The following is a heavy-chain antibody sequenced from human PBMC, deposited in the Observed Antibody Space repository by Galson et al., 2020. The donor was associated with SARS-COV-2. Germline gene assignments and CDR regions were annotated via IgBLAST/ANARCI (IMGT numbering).Heavy chain of an antibody. D-gene: IGHD3-22*01. CDR2: ITQSGSV. J-gene: IGHJ4*02. V-gene: IGHV4-34*01. CDR1: GGSFSGHY. Sequence: SETLSLTCAVYGGSFSGHYWSWIRQSPGKGLEWIGEITQSGSVNYNPSLKSRVTISADTSKNQFSLGLRSVTAADTAVYYCARGLFQTTMVIVVFTSGSFDFDSWGQGTLVSVSS. CDR3: ARGLFQTTMVIVVFTSGSFDFDS.